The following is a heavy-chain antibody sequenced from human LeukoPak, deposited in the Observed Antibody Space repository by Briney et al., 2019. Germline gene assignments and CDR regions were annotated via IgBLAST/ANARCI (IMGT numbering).Heavy chain of an antibody. CDR1: GFTFSSYS. CDR2: ISSSSSYI. V-gene: IGHV3-21*01. CDR3: ARDRSDYYDSSGYYRGELDY. Sequence: PGGSLRLSCAASGFTFSSYSMNWVRQAPGKGLEWVSSISSSSSYIFYADSVKGRFTISRDSAKNSLYLQMNSLRAEDTGVYYCARDRSDYYDSSGYYRGELDYWGQGALVTVSS. J-gene: IGHJ4*02. D-gene: IGHD3-22*01.